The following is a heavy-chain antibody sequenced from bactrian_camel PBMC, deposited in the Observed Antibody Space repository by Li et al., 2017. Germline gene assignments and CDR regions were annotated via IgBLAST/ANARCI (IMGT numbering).Heavy chain of an antibody. CDR1: GFTFSDYG. CDR3: ATVSAPYEWWFAGGLSD. J-gene: IGHJ4*01. V-gene: IGHV3S11*01. Sequence: DVQLVESGGSLVQPGGSLRLSCSASGFTFSDYGMTWVRQAPGKGLEWVSSVTTDGSNTYYADFVKGRFTISRDNAANTVYLQVNSLKSEDTALYYCATVSAPYEWWFAGGLSDWGPGTQVTVS. CDR2: VTTDGSNT. D-gene: IGHD7*01.